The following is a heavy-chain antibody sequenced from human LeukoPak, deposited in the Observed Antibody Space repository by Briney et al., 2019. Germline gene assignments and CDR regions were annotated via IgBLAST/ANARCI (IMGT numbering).Heavy chain of an antibody. Sequence: SETLSLTCIVSGGSIRSYYWSWIRQPAGKGLEWIGRIHTSGSTNYNPSLKSRVTISVDTSKNQFSLKLSSVTAADTAVYYCARDSRGLGAFDIWGQGTMVTVSS. V-gene: IGHV4-4*07. CDR1: GGSIRSYY. D-gene: IGHD6-19*01. J-gene: IGHJ3*02. CDR2: IHTSGST. CDR3: ARDSRGLGAFDI.